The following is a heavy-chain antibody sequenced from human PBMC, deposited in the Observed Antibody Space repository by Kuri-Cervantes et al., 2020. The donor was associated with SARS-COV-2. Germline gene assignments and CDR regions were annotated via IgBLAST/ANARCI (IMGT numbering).Heavy chain of an antibody. CDR2: INHSGST. D-gene: IGHD6-6*01. V-gene: IGHV4-34*01. CDR3: ARGRTVLIAARLRYYYYMDV. J-gene: IGHJ6*03. Sequence: ESLKISCTVSGGSISSHYWSWIRQPPGKGLEWIGEINHSGSTNYNPSLKSRVTISVDTSKNQFSLKLSSVTAADTAVYYCARGRTVLIAARLRYYYYMDVWGKGTTVTVSS. CDR1: GGSISSHY.